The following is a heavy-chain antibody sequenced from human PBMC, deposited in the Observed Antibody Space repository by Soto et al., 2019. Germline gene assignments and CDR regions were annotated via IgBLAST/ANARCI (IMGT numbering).Heavy chain of an antibody. Sequence: ASVKVSCKASVGTFSSYTISWVRQAPGQGLEWMGIINPSGGSTSYAQKFQGRVTMTRDTSTSTVYMELSSLRSGDTAVYYCARDRMGIAVFDYWGQGTLVTVSS. J-gene: IGHJ4*02. D-gene: IGHD6-19*01. CDR3: ARDRMGIAVFDY. V-gene: IGHV1-46*01. CDR2: INPSGGST. CDR1: VGTFSSYT.